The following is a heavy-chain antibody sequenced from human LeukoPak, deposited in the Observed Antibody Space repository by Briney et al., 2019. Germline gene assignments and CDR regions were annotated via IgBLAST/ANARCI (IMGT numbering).Heavy chain of an antibody. D-gene: IGHD3-22*01. CDR1: GGTFSSYA. CDR3: ASETGEDSSGYYSDY. Sequence: ASVKVSCKASGGTFSSYAISWVQQAPGQGLEWMGRIIPILGIANYAQKFQGRVTITADKSTSTAYMELSSLRSEDTAVYYCASETGEDSSGYYSDYWGQGTLVTVSS. V-gene: IGHV1-69*04. CDR2: IIPILGIA. J-gene: IGHJ4*02.